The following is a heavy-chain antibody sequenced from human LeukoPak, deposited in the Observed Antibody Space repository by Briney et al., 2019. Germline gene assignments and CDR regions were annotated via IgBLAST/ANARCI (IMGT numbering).Heavy chain of an antibody. D-gene: IGHD3-3*01. V-gene: IGHV4-39*07. Sequence: PSETLSLTCTVSGGSTSSSSYYWGWIRQPPGKGLEWIGEINHSGSTYYNPSLKSRVTISADTSENQFSLRLTSVTAADTAVYYCAKGMHHDFWSGGFDGFDIWGQGTMVTVSS. CDR2: INHSGST. CDR3: AKGMHHDFWSGGFDGFDI. J-gene: IGHJ3*02. CDR1: GGSTSSSSYY.